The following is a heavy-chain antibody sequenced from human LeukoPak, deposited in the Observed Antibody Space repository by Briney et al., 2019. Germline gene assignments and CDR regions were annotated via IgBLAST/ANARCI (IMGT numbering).Heavy chain of an antibody. D-gene: IGHD3/OR15-3a*01. Sequence: GGSLRLSCAASGFTFSSYSMNWVRQAPGKGLEWVSSISSSSNYIYYADSVKGRFTISRDNAKNSLYLQMNSLRAEDTAVYYCARARTGDYFDYWGQGILVTVSS. CDR2: ISSSSNYI. J-gene: IGHJ4*02. CDR1: GFTFSSYS. CDR3: ARARTGDYFDY. V-gene: IGHV3-21*01.